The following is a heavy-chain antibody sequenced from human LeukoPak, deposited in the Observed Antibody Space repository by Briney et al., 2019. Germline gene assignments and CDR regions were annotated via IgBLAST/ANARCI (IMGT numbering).Heavy chain of an antibody. J-gene: IGHJ6*02. CDR2: IYYSGST. V-gene: IGHV4-59*01. CDR3: ARLPIVSYYYYGMDV. D-gene: IGHD2-21*01. CDR1: GGSISSYY. Sequence: NPSETLSLTCTVSGGSISSYYWSWIRQPPGKGLEWIGYIYYSGSTNYNPSLKSRVTISVDTSKNQFSLKLSSVTAADTAVYYCARLPIVSYYYYGMDVWGQGTTVTVSS.